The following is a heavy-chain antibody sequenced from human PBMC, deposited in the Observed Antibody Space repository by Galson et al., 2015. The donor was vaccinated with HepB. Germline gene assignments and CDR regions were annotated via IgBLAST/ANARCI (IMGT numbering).Heavy chain of an antibody. D-gene: IGHD3-10*01. CDR3: ARGRMVRGLTLRYDAFDI. CDR2: ISDDGSNK. V-gene: IGHV3-30*04. Sequence: SLRLSCAASGFTFSRYAMHGVRQAPGKGLERVAVISDDGSNKYYADSVKGRFTISRDNSKNTLYLQMNSLRAEDTAVYYCARGRMVRGLTLRYDAFDIWGQGTMVTVSS. J-gene: IGHJ3*02. CDR1: GFTFSRYA.